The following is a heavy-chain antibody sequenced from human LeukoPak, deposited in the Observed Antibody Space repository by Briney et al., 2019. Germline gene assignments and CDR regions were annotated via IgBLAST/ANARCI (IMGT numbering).Heavy chain of an antibody. V-gene: IGHV3-64*01. D-gene: IGHD1-14*01. CDR1: GFTFSSDA. CDR3: AREAGYIDY. Sequence: PGGSLRLSCAASGFTFSSDAMHWVRQAPGKGLESVSAINSNGGSTYYASSVKGRFAISRDNSKNTLYLQMGSLRAEDMAVYYCAREAGYIDYWGQGTLVTVSS. CDR2: INSNGGST. J-gene: IGHJ4*02.